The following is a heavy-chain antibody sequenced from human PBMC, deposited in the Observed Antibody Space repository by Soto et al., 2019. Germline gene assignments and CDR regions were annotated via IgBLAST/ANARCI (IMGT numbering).Heavy chain of an antibody. Sequence: SETLSLTCTVSGDSVTSGSYYWTWLRQPPGKGLEWVGYISYTGRTKYNPSLQSRVTISVDTSKNDFSLNLSSVTAADTAVYFCAREWGLLPYYVMNVWGHGTAVTVSS. D-gene: IGHD7-27*01. CDR1: GDSVTSGSYY. CDR3: AREWGLLPYYVMNV. J-gene: IGHJ6*02. V-gene: IGHV4-61*03. CDR2: ISYTGRT.